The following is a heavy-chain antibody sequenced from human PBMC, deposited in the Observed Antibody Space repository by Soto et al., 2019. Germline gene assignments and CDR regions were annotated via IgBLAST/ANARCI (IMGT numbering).Heavy chain of an antibody. V-gene: IGHV4-39*01. D-gene: IGHD6-13*01. Sequence: PSETLSVTCTFSDGSISSSSYYWGWIRQPPGKGLEWIGSIYYSGSTYYNPSLKSRVTISVDTSKNQFSLKLSSVTAADTAVYYCARHRAAAGTDNWFDPWGQGTMVTVSS. J-gene: IGHJ5*02. CDR2: IYYSGST. CDR3: ARHRAAAGTDNWFDP. CDR1: DGSISSSSYY.